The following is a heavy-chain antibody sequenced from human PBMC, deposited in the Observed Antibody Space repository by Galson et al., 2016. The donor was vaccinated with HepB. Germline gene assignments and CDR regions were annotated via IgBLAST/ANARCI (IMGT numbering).Heavy chain of an antibody. CDR1: GFTFSSYW. CDR2: INQDGIEK. V-gene: IGHV3-7*01. Sequence: LRLSCATSGFTFSSYWMTWVRQAPGKGLEWVANINQDGIEKSYVGSVEGRFTISRDNAKKSLYLQMDSLRAEDTAVYYCARSGEPSWGQGTLVTVSS. J-gene: IGHJ5*02. D-gene: IGHD4-17*01. CDR3: ARSGEPS.